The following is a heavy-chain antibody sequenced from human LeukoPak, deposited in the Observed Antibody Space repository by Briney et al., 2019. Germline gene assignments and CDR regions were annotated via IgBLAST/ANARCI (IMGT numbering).Heavy chain of an antibody. CDR2: INSDGSDT. J-gene: IGHJ5*02. Sequence: PGGSLRLSCAASGFTSSSYWMHWVRQAPGKGLVWVSRINSDGSDTNYADSVKGRSTIFRDNAKNTVYLQMNSLRAEDTAVYYCARGRGPYGWFDPWGQGTLVTVSS. V-gene: IGHV3-74*01. D-gene: IGHD3-10*01. CDR3: ARGRGPYGWFDP. CDR1: GFTSSSYW.